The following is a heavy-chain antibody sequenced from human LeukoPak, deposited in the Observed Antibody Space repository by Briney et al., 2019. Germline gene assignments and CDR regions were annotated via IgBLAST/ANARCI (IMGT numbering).Heavy chain of an antibody. V-gene: IGHV3-48*03. CDR3: AKEGSSGWVPNY. J-gene: IGHJ4*02. CDR1: GFTFSSYE. CDR2: ISSSGSTI. D-gene: IGHD6-19*01. Sequence: PGGSLRLSCAASGFTFSSYEMNWVRQAPGKGLEWVSYISSSGSTIYYADSVKGRFTISRDNAKNSLYLQMNSLRAEDTAVYYCAKEGSSGWVPNYWGQGTLVTVSS.